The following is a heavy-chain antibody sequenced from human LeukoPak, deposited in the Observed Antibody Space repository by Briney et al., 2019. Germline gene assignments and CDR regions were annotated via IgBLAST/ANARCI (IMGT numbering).Heavy chain of an antibody. CDR1: GYSFTSYW. CDR3: ARPSCSGGSCYSGFGYYGMDV. J-gene: IGHJ6*02. V-gene: IGHV5-51*01. CDR2: IYPGDSDT. D-gene: IGHD2-15*01. Sequence: GESLKISCKGSGYSFTSYWIGWVRQMPGKGLEWMGIIYPGDSDTRYSPSFQGQVTISADKSISTAYLQWSSLKASDTATYYCARPSCSGGSCYSGFGYYGMDVWGQGTTVTVSS.